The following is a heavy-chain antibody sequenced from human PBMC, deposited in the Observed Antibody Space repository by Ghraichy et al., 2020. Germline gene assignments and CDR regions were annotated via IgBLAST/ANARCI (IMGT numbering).Heavy chain of an antibody. CDR2: INHSGST. CDR3: ARDPAVAGPSDMDV. J-gene: IGHJ6*03. Sequence: GYYGSWVRQPPGKGLEWIGEINHSGSTNYNPSLKSRVTISVDTSKNQFSLKLSSVTAADTAVYYCARDPAVAGPSDMDVWGKGTTVTVSS. V-gene: IGHV4-34*01. CDR1: GYY. D-gene: IGHD6-19*01.